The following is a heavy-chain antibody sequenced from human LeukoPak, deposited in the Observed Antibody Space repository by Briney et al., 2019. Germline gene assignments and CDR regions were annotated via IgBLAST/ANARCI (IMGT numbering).Heavy chain of an antibody. Sequence: GGSLRLSCAASGFTFDDYAMHWVRQAPGKGLEWVSGISWNSGSIGYADSVKGRFTISRDNAKNSLYLQMNSLRAEDTALYYCARDSSSWYGLAYYFDYWGQGTLVTVSS. D-gene: IGHD6-13*01. CDR3: ARDSSSWYGLAYYFDY. CDR1: GFTFDDYA. V-gene: IGHV3-9*01. J-gene: IGHJ4*02. CDR2: ISWNSGSI.